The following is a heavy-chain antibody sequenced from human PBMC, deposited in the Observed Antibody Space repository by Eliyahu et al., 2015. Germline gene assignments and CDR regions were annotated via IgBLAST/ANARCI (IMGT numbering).Heavy chain of an antibody. D-gene: IGHD2-2*01. CDR2: IYYSGST. V-gene: IGHV4-31*03. CDR1: GGSIXTGXXX. Sequence: QVQLQESGPGLVKPSQTLSLTCPVSGGSIXTGXXXXXXIRQHPGKGLEWIGYIYYSGSTYYNPSLKSRVTISVDTSKNQFSLKLSSVTAADTAVYYCARDVVYCSSTSHTTECYGMDVWGKGTTVTVSS. J-gene: IGHJ6*04. CDR3: ARDVVYCSSTSHTTECYGMDV.